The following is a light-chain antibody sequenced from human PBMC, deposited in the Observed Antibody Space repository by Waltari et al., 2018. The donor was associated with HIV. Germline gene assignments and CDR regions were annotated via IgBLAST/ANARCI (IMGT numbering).Light chain of an antibody. CDR2: DVN. CDR1: SRAIGGYDY. Sequence: QSALPQPRSVSGSPGQTVTISCRGTSRAIGGYDYVSWYQQHPAEAPRLMIYDVNKRPSGVPDRFSGSKSGNTASLTISGLQAEDEADYYCCSYAGSNTFYVFGTGTEVTVL. V-gene: IGLV2-11*01. CDR3: CSYAGSNTFYV. J-gene: IGLJ1*01.